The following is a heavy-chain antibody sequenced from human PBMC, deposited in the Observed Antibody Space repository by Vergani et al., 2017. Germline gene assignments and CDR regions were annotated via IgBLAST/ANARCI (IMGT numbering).Heavy chain of an antibody. J-gene: IGHJ3*02. D-gene: IGHD3-22*01. CDR1: GFTFSSYA. CDR3: ARDRGDSSGYFI. V-gene: IGHV3-64*01. Sequence: EVQLVESGGGLVKPGGSLRLSCAASGFTFSSYAMHWVRQAPGKGLEYVSAISSNGGSTYYANSVKGRFTISRDNAKNTLYLQMGSLRAEDMAVYYCARDRGDSSGYFIWGQGTMVTVSS. CDR2: ISSNGGST.